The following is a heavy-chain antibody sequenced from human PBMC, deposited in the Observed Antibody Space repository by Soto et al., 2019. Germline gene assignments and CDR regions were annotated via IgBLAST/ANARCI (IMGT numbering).Heavy chain of an antibody. CDR3: ARVRLTTPFNRRIAVAMNFDY. V-gene: IGHV3-73*01. J-gene: IGHJ4*02. Sequence: GGSLRLSCAASGFTFSGSAMHWVRQASGKGLEWVGRIRSKANSYATAYAASVKGRFTISRDDSKNTAYLQMNSLKTEDTAVYYCARVRLTTPFNRRIAVAMNFDYWGQGTLVTVSS. CDR2: IRSKANSYAT. D-gene: IGHD6-19*01. CDR1: GFTFSGSA.